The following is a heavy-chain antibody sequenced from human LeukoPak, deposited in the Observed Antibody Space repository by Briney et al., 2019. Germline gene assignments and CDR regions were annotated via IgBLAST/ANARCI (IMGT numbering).Heavy chain of an antibody. V-gene: IGHV1-69*13. CDR1: GGTFSSYA. J-gene: IGHJ6*02. Sequence: GASVKVSCKASGGTFSSYAISWVRQAPGQGLEWMGGIIPIFDTANYAQKFQGRVTITADESTSTAYMELSSLRSEDTAVYYCARVPLWGQHMGYCGMDVWGQGTTVTVSS. CDR2: IIPIFDTA. CDR3: ARVPLWGQHMGYCGMDV. D-gene: IGHD1-26*01.